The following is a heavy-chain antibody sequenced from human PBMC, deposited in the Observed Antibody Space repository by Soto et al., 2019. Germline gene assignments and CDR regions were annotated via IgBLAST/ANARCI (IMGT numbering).Heavy chain of an antibody. J-gene: IGHJ6*02. Sequence: SVKVSCKASGGTFSSYAISWVRQAPGQGLEWMGGIIPIFGTANYAQKFQGRVTITADESTSTAYMELSSLRSEDTAVYYCARDRGHYYGSGSYMYGMDGWGQGTTVTVSS. D-gene: IGHD3-10*01. CDR1: GGTFSSYA. CDR2: IIPIFGTA. CDR3: ARDRGHYYGSGSYMYGMDG. V-gene: IGHV1-69*13.